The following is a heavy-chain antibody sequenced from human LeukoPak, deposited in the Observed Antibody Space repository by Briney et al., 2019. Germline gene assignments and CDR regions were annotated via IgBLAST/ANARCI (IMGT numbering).Heavy chain of an antibody. CDR3: ARYGSGSYYYYYYGMDV. CDR1: GYTFTSYD. J-gene: IGHJ6*02. V-gene: IGHV1-8*01. D-gene: IGHD3-10*01. CDR2: MNPNSGNT. Sequence: ASVKVSCKASGYTFTSYDINWVRQATGQGREWMVWMNPNSGNTGYAQEFQGRVTMTRNTSISTAYMELSSLRSEDTAVYYCARYGSGSYYYYYYGMDVWGQGTTVTVSS.